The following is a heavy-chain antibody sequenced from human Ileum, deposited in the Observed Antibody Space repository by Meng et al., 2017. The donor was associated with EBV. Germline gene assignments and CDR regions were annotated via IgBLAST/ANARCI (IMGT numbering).Heavy chain of an antibody. CDR2: ISSENYT. CDR3: TRQGQDL. V-gene: IGHV3-30*03. J-gene: IGHJ4*02. D-gene: IGHD2-15*01. Sequence: QVKVVEAGGVVVQPGRSLGLSCVVSGLTFSKQIIHWIRQAPGEGLDWVAVISSENYTYYSDSVKGRFTITRDNSANTVYLQMDNLGPQDTALYFCTRQGQDLWGQGTLVTVSS. CDR1: GLTFSKQI.